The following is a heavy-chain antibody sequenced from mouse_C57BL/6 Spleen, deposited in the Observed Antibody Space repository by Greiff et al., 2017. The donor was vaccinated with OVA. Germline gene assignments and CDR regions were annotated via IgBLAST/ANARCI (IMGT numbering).Heavy chain of an antibody. D-gene: IGHD1-1*01. CDR1: GYTFTDYY. V-gene: IGHV1-75*01. CDR3: ARGDFTTVEEDAMDY. J-gene: IGHJ4*01. CDR2: IFPGSGST. Sequence: QVQLQQSGPELVKPGASVKISCKASGYTFTDYYINWVKQRPGQGLEWIGWIFPGSGSTYYNEKFKGKATLTVDKSSSTAYMLLSSLTSEDSAVYFCARGDFTTVEEDAMDYWGQGTSVTVSS.